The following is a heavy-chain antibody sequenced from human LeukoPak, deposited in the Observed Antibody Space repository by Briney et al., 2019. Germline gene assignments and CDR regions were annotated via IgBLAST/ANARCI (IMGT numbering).Heavy chain of an antibody. CDR3: PRDPLQWLPRLYYMDV. CDR1: GYTFTSYG. CDR2: ISAYNGNT. J-gene: IGHJ6*03. Sequence: GASVKVSCKASGYTFTSYGISGVRQAPGQGHEWMGWISAYNGNTNYAQKLQGRVTMTTDTSTSTAYMELRSLRSDDPAVYYCPRDPLQWLPRLYYMDVWGKGTTVTVSS. D-gene: IGHD6-19*01. V-gene: IGHV1-18*01.